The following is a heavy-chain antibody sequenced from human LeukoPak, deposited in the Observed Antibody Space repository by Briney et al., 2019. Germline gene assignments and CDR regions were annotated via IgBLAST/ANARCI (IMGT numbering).Heavy chain of an antibody. CDR2: ISYDGSNK. D-gene: IGHD4-23*01. V-gene: IGHV3-30*18. Sequence: GGSLRLSCAASGFTFSSYAMHWVRQAPGKGLEWVAVISYDGSNKYYADSVKGRFTISRDNSKNTLYLQMNSLRAEDTAVYYCAKGVGYGGNSATFDIWGQGTMVTVSS. CDR3: AKGVGYGGNSATFDI. CDR1: GFTFSSYA. J-gene: IGHJ3*02.